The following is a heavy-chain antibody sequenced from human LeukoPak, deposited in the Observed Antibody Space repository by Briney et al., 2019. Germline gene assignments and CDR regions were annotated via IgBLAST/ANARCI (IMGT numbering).Heavy chain of an antibody. V-gene: IGHV4-39*07. J-gene: IGHJ4*02. D-gene: IGHD3-22*01. Sequence: WVRRPPGKGLEWIGSIYYSGSTYYNPSLKSRVTISVDTSKNQFSLKLSSVTAADTAVYFCARTPIYYYDNSGYYNWGQGTLVTVSS. CDR2: IYYSGST. CDR3: ARTPIYYYDNSGYYN.